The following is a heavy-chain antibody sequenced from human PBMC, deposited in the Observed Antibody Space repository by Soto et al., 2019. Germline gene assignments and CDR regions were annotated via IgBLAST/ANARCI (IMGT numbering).Heavy chain of an antibody. V-gene: IGHV4-39*01. CDR3: ARYCSGGSCYSTGFDY. Sequence: QLQLQESGPGLVKPSETLSLTCTVSGGSISSSSYYWGWIRQPPGKGLEWIGSIYYSGSTYYNPSLKSRVTISVDTSKNQFSLKLSSVTAADTAVYYCARYCSGGSCYSTGFDYWGQGTLVTVSS. D-gene: IGHD2-15*01. CDR1: GGSISSSSYY. CDR2: IYYSGST. J-gene: IGHJ4*02.